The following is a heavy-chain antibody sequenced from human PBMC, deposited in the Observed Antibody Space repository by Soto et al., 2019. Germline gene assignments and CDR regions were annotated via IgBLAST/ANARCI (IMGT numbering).Heavy chain of an antibody. D-gene: IGHD7-27*01. CDR2: ISPNGDAT. CDR1: GFTFSTYA. V-gene: IGHV3-23*01. Sequence: GGSLRLSCAASGFTFSTYAMSWVRQAPGKGLEWVSAISPNGDATYYADSVKGRFTISRDNSRNTLYLQMNSLKADDTAVYYCAKETGFTAVEDNWGQGTLVTVSS. J-gene: IGHJ4*02. CDR3: AKETGFTAVEDN.